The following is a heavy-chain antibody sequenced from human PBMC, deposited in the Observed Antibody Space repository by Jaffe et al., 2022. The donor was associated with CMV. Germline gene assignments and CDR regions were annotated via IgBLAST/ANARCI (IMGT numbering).Heavy chain of an antibody. D-gene: IGHD6-6*01. Sequence: QVQLVQSGAEVKKPGASVKVSCKASGYTFTSYYMHWVRQAPGQGLEWMGIINPSGGSTSYAQKFQGRVTMTRDTSTSTVYMELSSLRSEDTAVYYCARDPTPTYIAARLAYYYGMDVWGQGTTVTVSS. V-gene: IGHV1-46*01. J-gene: IGHJ6*02. CDR2: INPSGGST. CDR1: GYTFTSYY. CDR3: ARDPTPTYIAARLAYYYGMDV.